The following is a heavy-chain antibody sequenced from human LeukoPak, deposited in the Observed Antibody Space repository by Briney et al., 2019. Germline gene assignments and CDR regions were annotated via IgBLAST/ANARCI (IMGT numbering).Heavy chain of an antibody. Sequence: GGSVKVSCKTSGYTFTGYFMHWVRQAPGQGLEWMGWINPNSGGTNYAQKFQGRVTMTRDTSISTAYMELSRLRSDDTAVYYCAQSGSYSHFDYWGQGTLVTVSS. D-gene: IGHD1-26*01. V-gene: IGHV1-2*02. J-gene: IGHJ4*02. CDR3: AQSGSYSHFDY. CDR2: INPNSGGT. CDR1: GYTFTGYF.